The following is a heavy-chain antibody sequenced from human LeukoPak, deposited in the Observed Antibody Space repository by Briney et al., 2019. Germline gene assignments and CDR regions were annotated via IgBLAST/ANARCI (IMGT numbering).Heavy chain of an antibody. Sequence: SETLSLTCTVSGGSISSYYWGWIRQPPGKGLEWIGSIYYSGSTYYSPSLKSRVTISVDTSKNQFSLKLSSVTAADTAVYYCASHLVTTSGYWGQGTLVTVSS. CDR3: ASHLVTTSGY. D-gene: IGHD4-17*01. V-gene: IGHV4-39*07. CDR2: IYYSGST. J-gene: IGHJ4*02. CDR1: GGSISSYY.